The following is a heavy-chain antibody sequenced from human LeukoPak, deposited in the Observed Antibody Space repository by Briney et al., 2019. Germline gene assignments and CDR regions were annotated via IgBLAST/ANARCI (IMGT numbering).Heavy chain of an antibody. CDR3: AKGGTNYSYGMDV. J-gene: IGHJ6*02. Sequence: PGGSLRLSCAASGFTFSSYGMHWVRQAPGKGLEWVAVISYDGSNKYYADSVKGRFTISRDNSKNTLYLQMNSLRAEDTAVYYCAKGGTNYSYGMDVWGQGTTVTVSS. D-gene: IGHD1-7*01. CDR2: ISYDGSNK. CDR1: GFTFSSYG. V-gene: IGHV3-30*18.